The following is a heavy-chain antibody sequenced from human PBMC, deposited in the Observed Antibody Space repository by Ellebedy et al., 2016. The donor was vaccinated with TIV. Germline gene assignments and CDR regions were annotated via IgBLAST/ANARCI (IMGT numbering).Heavy chain of an antibody. Sequence: PGRSLRLSCAASGFTFSNYWMYWVRQTPGKGLVWVSRITSDGSSTTYADSVKGRFTISRDNAKNTLYLQMNSLRVEDTAVYYCTRDGPSTWTGGDIWGQGTMVTVSS. D-gene: IGHD3/OR15-3a*01. CDR2: ITSDGSST. J-gene: IGHJ3*02. CDR3: TRDGPSTWTGGDI. CDR1: GFTFSNYW. V-gene: IGHV3-74*01.